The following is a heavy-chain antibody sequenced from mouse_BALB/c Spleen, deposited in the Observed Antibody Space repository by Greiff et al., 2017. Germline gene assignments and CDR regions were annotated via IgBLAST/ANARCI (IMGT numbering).Heavy chain of an antibody. V-gene: IGHV14-3*02. J-gene: IGHJ4*01. Sequence: EVQLQQSGAELVKPGASVKLSCTASGFNIKDTYMHWVKQRPEQGLEWIARIDPANGNTKYDPKFQGKATITVDTSSNTAYLQLSSLTSEDTAVYYCAWYGSLYAMDYWGQGTSVTVSS. CDR3: AWYGSLYAMDY. CDR2: IDPANGNT. CDR1: GFNIKDTY. D-gene: IGHD2-10*02.